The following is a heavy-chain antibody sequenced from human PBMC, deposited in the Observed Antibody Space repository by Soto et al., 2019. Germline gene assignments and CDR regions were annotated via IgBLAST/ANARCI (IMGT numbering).Heavy chain of an antibody. V-gene: IGHV4-59*01. CDR2: VYYSGNS. CDR1: GGSFSGYY. D-gene: IGHD6-13*01. CDR3: ARKGAAASYAHYYMDV. J-gene: IGHJ6*03. Sequence: SETLCLTCAVYGGSFSGYYWSWIRQPPGKGLEWIGYVYYSGNSNYNPSLESRVTISVDTSRNRFSLNLTSATAADTAVYYCARKGAAASYAHYYMDVWGRGTSVTVSS.